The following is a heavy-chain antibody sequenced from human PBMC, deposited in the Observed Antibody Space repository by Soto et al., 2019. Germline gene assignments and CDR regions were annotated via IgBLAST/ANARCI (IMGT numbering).Heavy chain of an antibody. V-gene: IGHV3-33*02. D-gene: IGHD2-15*01. CDR2: IWYDGSTK. CDR3: VRDPGYCSGGSCFHDAFVI. J-gene: IGHJ3*02. Sequence: GGSLRHSCAASGFTFSSYGMHCVRQDPGKKLEREKVIWYDGSTKYYADTEKGRFTISRDNSMNTLFLQMNSLRVEDTAVYYCVRDPGYCSGGSCFHDAFVIWGQVTMFTVSS. CDR1: GFTFSSYG.